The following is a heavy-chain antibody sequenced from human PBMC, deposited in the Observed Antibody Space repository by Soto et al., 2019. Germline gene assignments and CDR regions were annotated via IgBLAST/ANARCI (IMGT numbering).Heavy chain of an antibody. CDR2: ISAYNGNT. J-gene: IGHJ6*03. CDR1: GYTFTSYG. V-gene: IGHV1-18*01. Sequence: ASVKVSCKASGYTFTSYGISWVRQAPGQGLEWMGWISAYNGNTNYAQKLQGRVTMTTDTSTSTAYMELRSLRSDDTAVYYRASGSGSYRLNYYYYMDVWGKGTTVTVSS. D-gene: IGHD3-10*01. CDR3: ASGSGSYRLNYYYYMDV.